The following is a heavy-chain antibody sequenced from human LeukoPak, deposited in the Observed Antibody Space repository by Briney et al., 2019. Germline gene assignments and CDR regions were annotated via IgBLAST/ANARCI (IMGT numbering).Heavy chain of an antibody. D-gene: IGHD1-26*01. J-gene: IGHJ4*02. Sequence: GGSLRLSCAASGFTFSSYGMHWVREAPGKGLGWWAGISYDGSNKYYAASVNGRFAISRDNSKNTLSLKMNSLRAEDTAVYYCAKSPSGRSRFSRFDYWGQGILVTVSS. CDR1: GFTFSSYG. CDR3: AKSPSGRSRFSRFDY. CDR2: ISYDGSNK. V-gene: IGHV3-30*18.